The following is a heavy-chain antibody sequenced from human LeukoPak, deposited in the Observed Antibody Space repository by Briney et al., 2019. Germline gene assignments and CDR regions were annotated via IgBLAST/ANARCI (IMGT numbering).Heavy chain of an antibody. CDR2: INPNSGGT. J-gene: IGHJ4*02. V-gene: IGHV1-2*02. Sequence: ASVKVSCKASGYTFTGYYMHWVRQAPGQGLEWMGWINPNSGGTNYAQKFQGRVTMTRDTSISTAYMELSRLRSDDTAVYYCARELAGYIAARLYYFDYWGQGTLVTVSS. CDR1: GYTFTGYY. D-gene: IGHD6-6*01. CDR3: ARELAGYIAARLYYFDY.